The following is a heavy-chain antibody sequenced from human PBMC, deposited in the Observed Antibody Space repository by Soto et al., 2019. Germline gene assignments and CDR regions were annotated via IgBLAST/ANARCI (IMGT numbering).Heavy chain of an antibody. D-gene: IGHD3-22*01. CDR1: GFTFSSYA. Sequence: AGGSLRLSCAASGFTFSSYAMSWVRQAPGKGLEWVSAMSGMGGTTYYADSGKGRSTISRDNSKNTLHLQMKSLRAEQTAVYSCATVFTMIVVVITTPFDYWGQGNLVNVSS. J-gene: IGHJ4*02. CDR2: MSGMGGTT. V-gene: IGHV3-23*01. CDR3: ATVFTMIVVVITTPFDY.